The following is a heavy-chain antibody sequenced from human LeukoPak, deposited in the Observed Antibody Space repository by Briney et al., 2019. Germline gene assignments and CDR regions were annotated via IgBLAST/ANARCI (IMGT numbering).Heavy chain of an antibody. CDR2: ISYDGSKK. D-gene: IGHD4-23*01. Sequence: VRXAPGKGREGVAGISYDGSKKYYADSVKGRFTISRDNGKNKLYLQMNSLRAEDTAVYYCAARHGGCDFWRQGTLVTVSS. V-gene: IGHV3-30*03. CDR3: AARHGGCDF. J-gene: IGHJ4*02.